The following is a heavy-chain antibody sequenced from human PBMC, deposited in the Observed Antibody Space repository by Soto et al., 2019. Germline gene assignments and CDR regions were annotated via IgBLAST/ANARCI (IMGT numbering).Heavy chain of an antibody. Sequence: GGSLRLSCAASGFPFSTYPMNWVRQAPGRGLEWVSYISSSSNTVYYADSVKGRFTISRDNAKSSLYLQMNSLRDEDTAVYYCAREDRYSGYDYFDYWGQGALVTVSS. J-gene: IGHJ4*02. CDR1: GFPFSTYP. CDR2: ISSSSNTV. CDR3: AREDRYSGYDYFDY. D-gene: IGHD5-12*01. V-gene: IGHV3-48*02.